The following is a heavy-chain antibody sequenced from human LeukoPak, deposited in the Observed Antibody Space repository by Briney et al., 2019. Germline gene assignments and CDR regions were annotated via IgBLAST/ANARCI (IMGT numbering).Heavy chain of an antibody. D-gene: IGHD6-6*01. CDR3: ARYHSSLSFGAFDI. Sequence: SETLSLTCTVSGGSISSHYWSWIRQPPGKGLEWIGYIYYSGSTNYNPSLKSRVTISVDTSKNQFSLKLSSVTAADTAVYYCARYHSSLSFGAFDIWGQGTMVTVSS. CDR2: IYYSGST. CDR1: GGSISSHY. J-gene: IGHJ3*02. V-gene: IGHV4-59*11.